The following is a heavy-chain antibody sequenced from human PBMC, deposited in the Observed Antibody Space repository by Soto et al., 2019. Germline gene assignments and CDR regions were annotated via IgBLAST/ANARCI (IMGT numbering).Heavy chain of an antibody. CDR1: GYTFTRSG. CDR3: AREGVAPYYYYGMDV. V-gene: IGHV1-18*01. CDR2: ISTYNGDT. J-gene: IGHJ6*02. D-gene: IGHD5-12*01. Sequence: QVQLVQSGAEVKKPGASVKVSCKASGYTFTRSGISWVRQAPGQGLEWMGWISTYNGDTNYAQTFQGRVTMTTDTSTSTVYMVLTSLRSDDTAVYYCAREGVAPYYYYGMDVWGQGTPVTVSS.